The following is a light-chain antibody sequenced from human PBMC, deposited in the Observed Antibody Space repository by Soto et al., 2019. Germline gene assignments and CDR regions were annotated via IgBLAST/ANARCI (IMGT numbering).Light chain of an antibody. CDR2: GAS. J-gene: IGKJ2*01. CDR3: HQYNDWPPMYT. Sequence: EIVMTQSPATLSVSPGERATLSCRASQSISSNSAWYQQKPGQAPSLLIYGASTRATGIPARFSGSGSGTDFTLTISSLQSEDFAVYYSHQYNDWPPMYTCGQGTKLQIK. V-gene: IGKV3-15*01. CDR1: QSISSN.